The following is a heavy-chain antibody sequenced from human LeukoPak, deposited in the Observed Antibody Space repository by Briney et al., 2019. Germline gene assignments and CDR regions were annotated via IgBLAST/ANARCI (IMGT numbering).Heavy chain of an antibody. CDR2: IWYDGSNK. D-gene: IGHD3-16*01. CDR1: GFTFSSCG. CDR3: ARGIDDYVWGSYIY. Sequence: GGSLRLSCAASGFTFSSCGMHWVRQAPGKGLEWVAVIWYDGSNKYYADSVKGRFTISRDNSKNTLYLQMNSLRAEDTAVYYCARGIDDYVWGSYIYWGQGTLVTVSS. J-gene: IGHJ4*02. V-gene: IGHV3-33*01.